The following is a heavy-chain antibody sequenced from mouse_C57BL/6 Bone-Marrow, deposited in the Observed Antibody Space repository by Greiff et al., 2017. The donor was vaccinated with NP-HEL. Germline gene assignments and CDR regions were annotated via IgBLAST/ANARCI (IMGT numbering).Heavy chain of an antibody. CDR3: TTYSSFDY. J-gene: IGHJ2*01. Sequence: VQLQHSGAELVRPGASVKLSCTASGFNIKDDYMHWVKQRPEQGLEWIGWIDPENGDTEYASKFQGKATITADTSSNTAYLQLSSLTSEDTAVYYCTTYSSFDYWGQGTTLTVSS. CDR2: IDPENGDT. CDR1: GFNIKDDY. D-gene: IGHD2-12*01. V-gene: IGHV14-4*01.